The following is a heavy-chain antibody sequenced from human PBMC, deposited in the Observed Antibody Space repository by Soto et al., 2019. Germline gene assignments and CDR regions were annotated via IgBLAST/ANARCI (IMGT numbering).Heavy chain of an antibody. CDR3: ARDLAAAGPFDY. CDR2: MNPNSGKI. Sequence: ASVKVSCKASGYTFTNYDINWVRQATGQGPEYMGWMNPNSGKIGYPQKLQGRVTMTTDTSTSTAYMELRSLRSDDTAVYYCARDLAAAGPFDYWGQGTLVTVSS. V-gene: IGHV1-8*01. CDR1: GYTFTNYD. D-gene: IGHD6-13*01. J-gene: IGHJ4*02.